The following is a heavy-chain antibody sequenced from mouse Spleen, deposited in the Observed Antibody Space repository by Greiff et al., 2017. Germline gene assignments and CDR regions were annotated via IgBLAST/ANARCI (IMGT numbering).Heavy chain of an antibody. CDR2: ISYSGST. V-gene: IGHV3-8*02. J-gene: IGHJ4*01. CDR1: GDSITSGY. D-gene: IGHD1-1*01. Sequence: EVKLQESGPSLVKPSQTLSLTCSVTGDSITSGYWNWIRKFPGNKLEYMGYISYSGSTYYNPSLKSRISITRDTSKNQYYLQLNSVTTEDTATYYCARYESGSSYGAMDYWGQGTSVTVSS. CDR3: ARYESGSSYGAMDY.